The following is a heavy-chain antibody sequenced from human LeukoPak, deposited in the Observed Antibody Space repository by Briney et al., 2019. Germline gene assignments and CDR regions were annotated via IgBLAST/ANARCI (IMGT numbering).Heavy chain of an antibody. J-gene: IGHJ6*02. CDR2: ISSSSSYI. CDR1: GFTFSSYS. CDR3: ARDANCSSTSCYSGPGYYYGMNV. D-gene: IGHD2-2*02. Sequence: GGSLRLSCAASGFTFSSYSMNWVRQAPGKGLEWVSSISSSSSYIYYADSVKGRFTISRDNAKNSLYLQMNSLRAEDTAVYYCARDANCSSTSCYSGPGYYYGMNVWGQGTTVNVSS. V-gene: IGHV3-21*01.